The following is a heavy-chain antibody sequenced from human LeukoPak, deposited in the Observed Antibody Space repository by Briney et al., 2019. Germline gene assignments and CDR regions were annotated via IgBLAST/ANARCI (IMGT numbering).Heavy chain of an antibody. CDR2: INPDSGFT. CDR3: APTPEAYTSNWNV. D-gene: IGHD1-1*01. J-gene: IGHJ4*02. CDR1: GYSFTDDY. Sequence: ASVKVSCKTSGYSFTDDYVQWVRQAPGQGLEWMGWINPDSGFTNYAQKFQGRVTMTRDTSISTAYMEVRRLRPEDTAVYYCAPTPEAYTSNWNVWGQGTLVTVSS. V-gene: IGHV1-2*02.